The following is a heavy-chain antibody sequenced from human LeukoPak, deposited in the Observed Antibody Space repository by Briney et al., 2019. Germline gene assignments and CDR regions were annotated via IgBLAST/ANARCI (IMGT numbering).Heavy chain of an antibody. D-gene: IGHD2-2*02. CDR2: INPNSGGT. CDR1: GYTFTSYG. CDR3: ARTYTALDAFDI. V-gene: IGHV1-2*02. Sequence: ASVKVSCKASGYTFTSYGISWVRQAPGQGLEWMGWINPNSGGTNYAQKFQGRVTMTRDTSISTAYMELSRLRSDDTAVYYCARTYTALDAFDIWGQGTMVTVSS. J-gene: IGHJ3*02.